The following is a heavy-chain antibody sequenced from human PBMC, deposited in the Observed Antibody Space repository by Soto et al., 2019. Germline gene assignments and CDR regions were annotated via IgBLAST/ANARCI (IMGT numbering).Heavy chain of an antibody. CDR3: ARVSDGDSDY. J-gene: IGHJ4*02. Sequence: SETLSLTCAVYGGSFSGYYWSWIRQPPGKGLECIGEINHSGSTNYNPSLKSRVTISVDTSKNQFSLKLSSVTAADTAVYYCARVSDGDSDYWGQGTLVTVSS. CDR1: GGSFSGYY. V-gene: IGHV4-34*01. D-gene: IGHD4-17*01. CDR2: INHSGST.